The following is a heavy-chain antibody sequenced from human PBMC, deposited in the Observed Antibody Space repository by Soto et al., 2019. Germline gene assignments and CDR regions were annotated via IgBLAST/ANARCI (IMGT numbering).Heavy chain of an antibody. V-gene: IGHV3-23*01. Sequence: PGGSLRLSCAASGFTFSSYAMSWVRQAPGKGLEWVSAISGSGGSTYYADSVKGRFTISRDNSKNTLYLQMNSLRAEDTAVYYCATDPLAVADPQRVDFDYWGQGTLVTVPS. CDR3: ATDPLAVADPQRVDFDY. D-gene: IGHD6-19*01. CDR1: GFTFSSYA. CDR2: ISGSGGST. J-gene: IGHJ4*02.